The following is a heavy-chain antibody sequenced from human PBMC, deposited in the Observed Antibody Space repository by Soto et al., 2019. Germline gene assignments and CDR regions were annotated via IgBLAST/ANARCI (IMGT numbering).Heavy chain of an antibody. D-gene: IGHD2-15*01. CDR3: ARDLAGYCSGGSCYSSYYYGMDV. CDR2: ISYDGSNK. J-gene: IGHJ6*02. CDR1: GFTFSSYA. Sequence: PGGSLRLSCAASGFTFSSYAMHWVRQAPGKGLEWVAVISYDGSNKYYADSVKGRFTISRDNSKNTLYLQMNSLRAEDTAVYYCARDLAGYCSGGSCYSSYYYGMDVWGQGTTVTVS. V-gene: IGHV3-30-3*01.